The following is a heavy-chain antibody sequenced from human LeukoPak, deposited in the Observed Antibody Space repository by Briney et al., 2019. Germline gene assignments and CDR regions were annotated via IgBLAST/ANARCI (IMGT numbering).Heavy chain of an antibody. D-gene: IGHD2-15*01. CDR3: ASRSGGLLDAFDI. CDR1: GGSISSYY. Sequence: SETLSLTCTVSGGSISSYYWSWIRQPPGKGLEWIGYIYYSGSTNYNPSLKSRVTISVDTSKNQFSLKLSSVTAADTAVYYCASRSGGLLDAFDIWGQGTMVTVSS. V-gene: IGHV4-59*01. CDR2: IYYSGST. J-gene: IGHJ3*02.